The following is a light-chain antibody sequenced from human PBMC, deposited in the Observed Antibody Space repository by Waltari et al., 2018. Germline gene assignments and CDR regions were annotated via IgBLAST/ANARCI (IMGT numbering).Light chain of an antibody. CDR3: QQYNSYSRYT. V-gene: IGKV1-5*03. CDR2: KAS. J-gene: IGKJ2*01. Sequence: DIQMTQSPSTLSASVGDRVTITCRPSQSISSWLAWYQQKPGKAPKLLIYKASSLESGVPSRFSGSGSGTEFTLSISSLQPDDFATYYCQQYNSYSRYTFGQGTKLEIK. CDR1: QSISSW.